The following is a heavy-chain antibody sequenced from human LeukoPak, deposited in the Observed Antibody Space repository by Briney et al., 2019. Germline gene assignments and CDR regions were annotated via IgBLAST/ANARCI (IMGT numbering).Heavy chain of an antibody. CDR3: AKETVVVVAATPDAFDI. CDR1: GFTFSSYA. J-gene: IGHJ3*02. D-gene: IGHD2-15*01. CDR2: ISGSGGST. Sequence: GGSLRLSCAASGFTFSSYAMSWVRQAPGKGLEWVSGISGSGGSTHYADSVKDRFTISRDNSKNTLYLQMNSLRAEDTAVYYCAKETVVVVAATPDAFDIWAKGQWSPSLQ. V-gene: IGHV3-23*01.